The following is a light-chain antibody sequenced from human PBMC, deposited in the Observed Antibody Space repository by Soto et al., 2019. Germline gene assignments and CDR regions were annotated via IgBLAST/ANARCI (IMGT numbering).Light chain of an antibody. J-gene: IGKJ4*01. CDR1: QSLLHSDGKTY. V-gene: IGKV2D-29*01. CDR3: MRSIQLHPT. CDR2: EAS. Sequence: IVMPQTPLSLSVTPGQPTSLSCKSSQSLLHSDGKTYLYWYLQKPGQPRQFLIYEASNRCSGVPDRFSGSGSGTDFTLNISRVEAEDVGVYYCMRSIQLHPTFGGGTELDIK.